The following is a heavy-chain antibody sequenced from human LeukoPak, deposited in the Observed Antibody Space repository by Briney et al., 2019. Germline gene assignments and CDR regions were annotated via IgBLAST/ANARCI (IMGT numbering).Heavy chain of an antibody. CDR1: GYTFTGYY. D-gene: IGHD4-17*01. J-gene: IGHJ4*02. Sequence: ASVKVSCKASGYTFTGYYMHWVRQAPGRGLEWMGWINPNSGGTNYAQKFQGRVTMTRDTSISTAYMELSRLRSDDTAVYYCAKNFYGDYNVFFDYWGQGTLVSVSS. V-gene: IGHV1-2*02. CDR2: INPNSGGT. CDR3: AKNFYGDYNVFFDY.